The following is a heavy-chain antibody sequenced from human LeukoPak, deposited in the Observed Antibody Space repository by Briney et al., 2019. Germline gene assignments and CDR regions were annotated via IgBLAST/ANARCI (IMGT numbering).Heavy chain of an antibody. J-gene: IGHJ5*02. CDR1: GGSFSGYY. Sequence: SETLSLTCAVYGGSFSGYYWSWIRQPPGKGLEWIGEINHSGSTNYNPSLKSRVTISVDTSKNQFSLKLSSVTAADTAVYYCAREYYDYGDTNYRFDPWGQGTLVTVSS. D-gene: IGHD4-17*01. CDR2: INHSGST. CDR3: AREYYDYGDTNYRFDP. V-gene: IGHV4-34*01.